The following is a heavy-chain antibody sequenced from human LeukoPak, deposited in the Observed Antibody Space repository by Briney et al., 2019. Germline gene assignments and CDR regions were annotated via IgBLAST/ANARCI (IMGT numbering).Heavy chain of an antibody. J-gene: IGHJ4*02. CDR2: IYTSGST. CDR3: ARGRRRQWLGDFDY. V-gene: IGHV4-4*07. D-gene: IGHD6-19*01. CDR1: GGSISSYY. Sequence: SETLSLTCTVSGGSISSYYWSWIRQPAGKGLEWIGRIYTSGSTNYNPSLKSRVTMSVDTSKNQFSLKLSSVTAADTAVYYCARGRRRQWLGDFDYWGQGTLVTVSS.